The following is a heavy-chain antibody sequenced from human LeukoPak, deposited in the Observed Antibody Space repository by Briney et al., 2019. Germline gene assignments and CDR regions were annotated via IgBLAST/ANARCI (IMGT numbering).Heavy chain of an antibody. Sequence: GGSLRLSCAASGFTFSTYGMHWVRQAPGKGLEWVAVIWYDGSNKYYADSVKGRFTISRDNSKNTLYLQMNSLRAEDTAVYYCARDDSYYYDSSGYYQRNWFDPWGQGTLVTVSS. CDR2: IWYDGSNK. CDR3: ARDDSYYYDSSGYYQRNWFDP. J-gene: IGHJ5*02. V-gene: IGHV3-33*01. CDR1: GFTFSTYG. D-gene: IGHD3-22*01.